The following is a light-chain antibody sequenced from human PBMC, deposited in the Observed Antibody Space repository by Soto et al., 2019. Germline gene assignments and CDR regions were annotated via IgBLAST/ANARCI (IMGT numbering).Light chain of an antibody. Sequence: IKIDQGPSCLSASVGDRVTITCRASQSITTYLNWYRQKPGKAPKLLIYAASSLQSGVPSRFSGSGSETEFTLSISSLQPEDFATYFCQQISSAPLTSGGGT. J-gene: IGKJ4*01. CDR3: QQISSAPLT. CDR2: AAS. V-gene: IGKV1-39*01. CDR1: QSITTY.